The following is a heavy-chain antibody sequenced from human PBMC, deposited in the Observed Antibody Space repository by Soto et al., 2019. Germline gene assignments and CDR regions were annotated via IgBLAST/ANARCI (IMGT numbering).Heavy chain of an antibody. Sequence: SETLSLTCTVSGGSISSGGYWWSWVRQPPGKGLEWIGEIYHSGSTNYNPSLKSRVTISVDKSKNQFSLKLSSVTAADTAVYYCARGVDYWGQGTLVTVSS. CDR1: GGSISSGGYW. CDR3: ARGVDY. J-gene: IGHJ4*02. CDR2: IYHSGST. V-gene: IGHV4-4*02.